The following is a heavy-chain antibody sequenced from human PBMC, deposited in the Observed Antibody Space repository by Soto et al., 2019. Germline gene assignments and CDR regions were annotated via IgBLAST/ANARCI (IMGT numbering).Heavy chain of an antibody. V-gene: IGHV4-59*08. CDR2: IYYSGST. D-gene: IGHD6-13*01. CDR3: ARRAIAAAGNEPYFDY. Sequence: SETLSLTCTVSGGSISSYYWSWIRQPPGKGLEWIGYIYYSGSTNYNPSLKSRVTISVDTSKNQFSLKLSSVTAADTAVYYCARRAIAAAGNEPYFDYWGQGTLVTVSS. CDR1: GGSISSYY. J-gene: IGHJ4*02.